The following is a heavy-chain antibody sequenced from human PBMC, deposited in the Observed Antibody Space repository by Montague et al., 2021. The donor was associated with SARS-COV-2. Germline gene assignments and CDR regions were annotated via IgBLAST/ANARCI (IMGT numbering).Heavy chain of an antibody. V-gene: IGHV3-23*01. D-gene: IGHD6-13*01. CDR3: ARDPQYSKSWLHTIFEN. J-gene: IGHJ4*02. CDR1: GFTFTSHP. CDR2: ISGSGEST. Sequence: SLRLSCAASGFTFTSHPMSWVRQAPGKGLEWVSGISGSGESTYYADSVKGRFTVSRDNSKNTAHLQMNSLRAEDTAVYYCARDPQYSKSWLHTIFENWGQGTLSPSPQ.